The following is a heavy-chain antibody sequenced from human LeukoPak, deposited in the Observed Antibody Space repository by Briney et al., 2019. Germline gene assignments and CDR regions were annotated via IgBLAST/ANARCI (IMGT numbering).Heavy chain of an antibody. J-gene: IGHJ4*02. CDR3: ADPPNADY. V-gene: IGHV3-23*01. Sequence: GGSLRLSCAASGFTFSSYAMSWVRKAPGKGLEWVSSIGGSDGRTYYAKSVKGRFTISRDNSKNTLYLQMNSLRVEDTAVYFCADPPNADYWGQGTLVTVSS. CDR2: IGGSDGRT. CDR1: GFTFSSYA. D-gene: IGHD4/OR15-4a*01.